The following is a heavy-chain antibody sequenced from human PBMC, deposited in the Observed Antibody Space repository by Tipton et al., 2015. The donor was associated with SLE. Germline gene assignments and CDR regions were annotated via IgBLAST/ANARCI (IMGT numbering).Heavy chain of an antibody. J-gene: IGHJ4*02. D-gene: IGHD3-22*01. V-gene: IGHV3-23*05. CDR3: AKGIVVVITVFDY. Sequence: SLRLSCAVSGFTFDTYAMSWVRQAPGKGLAWVSVFYSSGRTSYADSVKGRFAISRDNSKNTLYLKMNSLRAEDTAVYYCAKGIVVVITVFDYWGQGTLVTVSS. CDR2: FYSSGRT. CDR1: GFTFDTYA.